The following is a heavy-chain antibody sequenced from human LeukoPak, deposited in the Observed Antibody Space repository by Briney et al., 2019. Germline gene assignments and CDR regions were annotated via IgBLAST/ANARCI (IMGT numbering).Heavy chain of an antibody. J-gene: IGHJ4*02. Sequence: GGSLRLSCAASRFTFSNYWMHWVRQAPGKGLVWVSCMSVDGSSTNYADSVKGRFTISRDNSKNTLSLQMNSLRAEDTAVYYCARELPPLEKYYFDYWGQGTLVTVSS. CDR1: RFTFSNYW. D-gene: IGHD3-3*01. V-gene: IGHV3-74*01. CDR2: MSVDGSST. CDR3: ARELPPLEKYYFDY.